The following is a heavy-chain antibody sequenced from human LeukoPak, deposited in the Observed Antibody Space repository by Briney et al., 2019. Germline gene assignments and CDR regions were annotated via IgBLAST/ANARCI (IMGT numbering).Heavy chain of an antibody. V-gene: IGHV3-30*03. J-gene: IGHJ3*02. D-gene: IGHD2-15*01. CDR2: ILYDGSNK. CDR1: GFTFSSYS. CDR3: ARHRSGGSQDDAFDI. Sequence: GGSLRLSCAASGFTFSSYSMNWVRQAPGKGLEWVALILYDGSNKYYVDSVKGRFTISRQNAKNSLFLQMNSLRAEDTAVYYCARHRSGGSQDDAFDIWGQGTMVTVSS.